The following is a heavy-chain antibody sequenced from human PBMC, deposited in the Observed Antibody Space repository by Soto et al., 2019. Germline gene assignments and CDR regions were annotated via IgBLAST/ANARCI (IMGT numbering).Heavy chain of an antibody. D-gene: IGHD6-19*01. V-gene: IGHV4-34*02. CDR3: ARGLAYDRPITVAEPFDS. CDR1: GGSFSGYF. Sequence: QVQLQQWGAGLLKASETLALTCVVSGGSFSGYFWTWIRQSPGRGLEWIGEISHSGSRNYNPAFQSRVIISVDSSKNHVSRTLSSVTAAVSATYFCARGLAYDRPITVAEPFDSWGQGTLGTVSS. CDR2: ISHSGSR. J-gene: IGHJ4*02.